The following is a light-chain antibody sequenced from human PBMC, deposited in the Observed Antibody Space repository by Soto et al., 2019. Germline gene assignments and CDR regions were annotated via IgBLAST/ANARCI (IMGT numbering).Light chain of an antibody. CDR3: CAYAGSYTFNVV. Sequence: QSVLTQPRSVSGSPGQSVTISCTGTSSDVGGYNYVSWYQQHPGKATKLMIYDVSKRPSGVPDRFSGSKSGNTASLTISGLQAEDEADYYCCAYAGSYTFNVVFGGETKLTVL. CDR2: DVS. CDR1: SSDVGGYNY. J-gene: IGLJ2*01. V-gene: IGLV2-11*01.